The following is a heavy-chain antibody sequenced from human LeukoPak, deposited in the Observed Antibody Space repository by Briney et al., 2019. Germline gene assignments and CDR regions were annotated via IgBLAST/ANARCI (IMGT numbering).Heavy chain of an antibody. CDR2: MNRDPI. V-gene: IGHV3-69-1*01. CDR3: TGSSGLIPTDY. Sequence: PGGSLRLSCAASGFTFIGTSMNWVRQAPGKGLEWVASMNRDPIYYADSVKGRFTISRDNAKNSVYLQMNSLRAEDTAVYYCTGSSGLIPTDYWGQGTLVTVSS. CDR1: GFTFIGTS. D-gene: IGHD6-25*01. J-gene: IGHJ4*02.